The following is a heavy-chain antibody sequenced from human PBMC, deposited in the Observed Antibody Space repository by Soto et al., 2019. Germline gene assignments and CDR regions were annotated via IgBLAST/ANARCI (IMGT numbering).Heavy chain of an antibody. J-gene: IGHJ4*02. CDR1: GGSISSYY. CDR3: ARESGITGTTSSY. Sequence: PSETLSLTCTVSGGSISSYYWSWIRQPPGKGLEWIGYIYYSGSTNYNPSLKSRVTISVDTSKNQFSLKLSSVTAADTAVYFRARESGITGTTSSYWGQGTLVTSPQ. D-gene: IGHD1-7*01. CDR2: IYYSGST. V-gene: IGHV4-59*01.